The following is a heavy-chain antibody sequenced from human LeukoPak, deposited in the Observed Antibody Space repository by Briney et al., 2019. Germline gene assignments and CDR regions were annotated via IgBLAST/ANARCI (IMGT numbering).Heavy chain of an antibody. V-gene: IGHV4-61*08. J-gene: IGHJ4*02. CDR3: ARDRGGGGGKALDFDY. CDR2: IYYSGST. Sequence: PSETLSLTCTVSGVSISSGDYSWSWIRQPPGKGLEWIGYIYYSGSTNYNPSLKSRVTISVDTSKNQFSLKLSSVTAADTAVYYCARDRGGGGGKALDFDYWGQGTLVTVSS. D-gene: IGHD2-15*01. CDR1: GVSISSGDYS.